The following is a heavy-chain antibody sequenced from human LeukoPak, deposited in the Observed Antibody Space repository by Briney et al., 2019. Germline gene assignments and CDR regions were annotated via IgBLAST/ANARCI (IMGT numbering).Heavy chain of an antibody. CDR3: ARGGDTSNWYPGYFDY. Sequence: GGSLRLSCAASGFTFGSNWMHWVRQAPGKGPVWVSRIKSDGSSTRSADSVQGRFTISRDNGKNTVYLQMNSLRAEDTAVYYCARGGDTSNWYPGYFDYWGQGALVTVSS. J-gene: IGHJ4*02. CDR1: GFTFGSNW. D-gene: IGHD6-13*01. CDR2: IKSDGSST. V-gene: IGHV3-74*01.